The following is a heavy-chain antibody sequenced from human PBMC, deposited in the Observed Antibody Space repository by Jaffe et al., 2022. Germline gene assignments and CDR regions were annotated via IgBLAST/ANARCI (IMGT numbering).Heavy chain of an antibody. D-gene: IGHD3-22*01. Sequence: QVQLVQSGAEVKKPGSSVKVSCKASGGTFSSYAISWVRQAPGQGLEWMGGIIPIFGTANYAQKFQGRVTITTDESTSTAYMELSSLRSEDTAVYYCASSGADYYDSSGYFNYWGQGTLVTVSS. CDR2: IIPIFGTA. J-gene: IGHJ4*02. V-gene: IGHV1-69*05. CDR3: ASSGADYYDSSGYFNY. CDR1: GGTFSSYA.